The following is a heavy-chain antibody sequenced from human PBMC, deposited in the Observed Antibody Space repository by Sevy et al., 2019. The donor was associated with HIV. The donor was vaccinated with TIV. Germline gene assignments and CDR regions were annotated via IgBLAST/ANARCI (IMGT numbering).Heavy chain of an antibody. D-gene: IGHD5-12*01. V-gene: IGHV4-38-2*01. CDR2: IYRSGTT. CDR3: ARARGMATFGQIRFDS. CDR1: SYSVGSDNY. J-gene: IGHJ5*01. Sequence: SETLSLTCAVSSYSVGSDNYWGWIRQSPGKGLEWIGIIYRSGTTYYNPSLKSRVTISVDTSKNQFSLKLSSVTASDTAVYFYARARGMATFGQIRFDSWGQGTLVTVSS.